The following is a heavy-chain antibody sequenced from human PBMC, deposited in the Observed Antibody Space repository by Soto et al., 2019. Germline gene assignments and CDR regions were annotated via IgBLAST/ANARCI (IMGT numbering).Heavy chain of an antibody. CDR2: ISSSSSYI. Sequence: GGSLRLSCAASGFTFSSYSMNWVRQAPGKGLEWVSSISSSSSYIYYADSVKGRFTISRDNAKNSLYLQMNSLRVEDTAVYYCARDNRENYDILTGPNWFDPWGQGTLVTVSS. CDR1: GFTFSSYS. V-gene: IGHV3-21*01. D-gene: IGHD3-9*01. J-gene: IGHJ5*02. CDR3: ARDNRENYDILTGPNWFDP.